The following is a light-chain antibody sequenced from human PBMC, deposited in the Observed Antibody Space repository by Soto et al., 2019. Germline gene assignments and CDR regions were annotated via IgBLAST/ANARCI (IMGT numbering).Light chain of an antibody. CDR2: DAS. Sequence: DIQMTQSPSSLSASVGDRVTITCQASQDISNYLNWYQQKPGKAPKLLIFDASNLETGVPSRFSGSGSGTHFTFTISSLQPEDIATYYCQQYHYPITFGQGTRLEIK. CDR1: QDISNY. J-gene: IGKJ5*01. V-gene: IGKV1-33*01. CDR3: QQYHYPIT.